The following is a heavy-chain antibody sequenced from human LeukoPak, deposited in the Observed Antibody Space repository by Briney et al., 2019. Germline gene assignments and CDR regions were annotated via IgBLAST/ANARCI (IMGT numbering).Heavy chain of an antibody. D-gene: IGHD5-18*01. Sequence: AGGSLRLSCAASGFSVSSNYMSWVRQAPGKGLEWVSVIYSGGSTHYADSVKGRFTISRDNSKNTLYLQMNSLRAEDTAVYYCARGYSYGYARYFDYWGQGTLVTVPS. J-gene: IGHJ4*02. CDR2: IYSGGST. CDR3: ARGYSYGYARYFDY. V-gene: IGHV3-66*01. CDR1: GFSVSSNY.